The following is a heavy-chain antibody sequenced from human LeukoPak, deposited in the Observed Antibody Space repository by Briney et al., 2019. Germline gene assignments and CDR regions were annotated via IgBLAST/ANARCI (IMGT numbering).Heavy chain of an antibody. J-gene: IGHJ4*02. V-gene: IGHV4-38-2*02. CDR3: ARGSPGYFDWLGY. D-gene: IGHD3-9*01. CDR2: IYHSGST. Sequence: SETLSLTCTVSGYSISSGYYWGWIRQPPGKGLEWIGSIYHSGSTYYNPSLKSRVTISVDTSKNQFSLILSSVTAADTAVYYCARGSPGYFDWLGYWGQGTLVTVSS. CDR1: GYSISSGYY.